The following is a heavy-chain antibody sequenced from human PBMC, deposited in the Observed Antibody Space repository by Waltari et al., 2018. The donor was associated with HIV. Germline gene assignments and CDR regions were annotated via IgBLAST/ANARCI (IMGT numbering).Heavy chain of an antibody. D-gene: IGHD3-16*01. Sequence: VQLVESGGGLVQPGGSLKLSCAASGFTFSDSAVHWVRKASGKGLEWVGHNRTKPYTFATIYAESVKGRFTFSRDDSKNTAYLEMDSLKTEDTATYYCTTAPGGDYWGQGTLVTVSS. CDR3: TTAPGGDY. J-gene: IGHJ4*02. CDR1: GFTFSDSA. CDR2: NRTKPYTFAT. V-gene: IGHV3-73*02.